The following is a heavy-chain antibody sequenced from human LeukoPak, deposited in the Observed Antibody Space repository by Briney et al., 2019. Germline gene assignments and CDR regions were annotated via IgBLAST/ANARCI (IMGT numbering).Heavy chain of an antibody. Sequence: SETLSLTCTVSGGSISSYYWSWIRQPPGKGLGWIGYIYYSGSTNYNPSLKSRVTISVDTSKNQFSLKLSTVTAADTAVYYCARAPYSSGWSFDYWGQGTLVTVSS. CDR2: IYYSGST. V-gene: IGHV4-59*08. D-gene: IGHD6-19*01. CDR3: ARAPYSSGWSFDY. CDR1: GGSISSYY. J-gene: IGHJ4*02.